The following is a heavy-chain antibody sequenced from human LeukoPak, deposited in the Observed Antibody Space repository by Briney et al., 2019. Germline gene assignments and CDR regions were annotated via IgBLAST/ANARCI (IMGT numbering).Heavy chain of an antibody. CDR2: IYHSGTT. J-gene: IGHJ6*03. Sequence: ETSETLSLTCAVSGYSISSGYYWGWIRQPPGKGLEWIGSIYHSGTTYSNPSLKSRVTISVDTSKNQFSLKLSSVTAADTAVYYCARFSGYCYYYMDVWGKGTTVTVSS. CDR3: ARFSGYCYYYMDV. D-gene: IGHD3-22*01. CDR1: GYSISSGYY. V-gene: IGHV4-38-2*01.